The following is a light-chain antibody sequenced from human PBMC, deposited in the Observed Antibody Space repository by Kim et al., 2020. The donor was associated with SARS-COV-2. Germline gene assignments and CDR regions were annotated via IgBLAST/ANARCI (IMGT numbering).Light chain of an antibody. Sequence: TTFNCKSSQSLFQSSNFKNYLAWYQQKPGQPPRLLIYWASTLESGVPDRFSGSGSGTDFTLTISSLQAEDVAVYYCQQYYTLPLTFGGGTKVDIK. J-gene: IGKJ4*01. CDR3: QQYYTLPLT. V-gene: IGKV4-1*01. CDR2: WAS. CDR1: QSLFQSSNFKNY.